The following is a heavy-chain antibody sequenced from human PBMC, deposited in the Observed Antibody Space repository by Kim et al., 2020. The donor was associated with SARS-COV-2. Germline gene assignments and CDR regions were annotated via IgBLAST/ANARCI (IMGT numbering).Heavy chain of an antibody. J-gene: IGHJ4*02. Sequence: GGSLRLSCAASGFTFSSYAMHWVRQAPGKGLEWVAVISYDGSNKYYADSVKGRFTISRDNSKNTLYLQMNSLRAEDTAVYYCATTVMVRGVFDYWGQGTLVTVSS. CDR1: GFTFSSYA. CDR3: ATTVMVRGVFDY. V-gene: IGHV3-30*04. D-gene: IGHD3-10*01. CDR2: ISYDGSNK.